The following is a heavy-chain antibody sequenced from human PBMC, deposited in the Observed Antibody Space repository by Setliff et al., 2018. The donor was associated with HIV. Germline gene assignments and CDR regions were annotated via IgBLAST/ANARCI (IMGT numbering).Heavy chain of an antibody. CDR1: GGSFSGYY. CDR3: ARGPRYYDILTGPYYYYYYMDV. J-gene: IGHJ6*03. Sequence: PSETLSLTCAVYGGSFSGYYWSWIRQPPGKGLEWIGEIKHSGSTNYNPSLKSRVTISVDTSKNQFSLKLSSVTAADTAVYYCARGPRYYDILTGPYYYYYYMDVWGKGTTVTVSS. CDR2: IKHSGST. V-gene: IGHV4-34*01. D-gene: IGHD3-9*01.